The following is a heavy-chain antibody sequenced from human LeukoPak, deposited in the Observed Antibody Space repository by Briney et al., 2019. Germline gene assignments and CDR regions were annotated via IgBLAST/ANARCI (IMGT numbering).Heavy chain of an antibody. V-gene: IGHV3-66*01. D-gene: IGHD3-22*01. CDR3: ARNYYDSSGSPDY. CDR1: GFAVTSNY. J-gene: IGHJ4*02. CDR2: IYSGGST. Sequence: GGSLRLSCAASGFAVTSNYMIWVRQPPGKGLEWVSVIYSGGSTNYADSVKGRFTISRGNSKNTPYLQMNSLRDEDTAVYYCARNYYDSSGSPDYWGQGTLVTASS.